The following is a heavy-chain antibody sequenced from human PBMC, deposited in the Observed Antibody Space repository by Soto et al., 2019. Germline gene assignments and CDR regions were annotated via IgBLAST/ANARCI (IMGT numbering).Heavy chain of an antibody. CDR2: INHSGST. J-gene: IGHJ2*01. V-gene: IGHV4-34*01. CDR3: ARGVRWMSRGWYFDL. D-gene: IGHD5-12*01. Sequence: QVQLQPWGAGLLKPSETLSLTCAVYGGSFSVYYWSWIRQPPGNGLEWIGEINHSGSTNYNPSLWSRVTISVNTSRNQFSLKLSSVTAAVTAVYYCARGVRWMSRGWYFDLWCRGTLVAVSS. CDR1: GGSFSVYY.